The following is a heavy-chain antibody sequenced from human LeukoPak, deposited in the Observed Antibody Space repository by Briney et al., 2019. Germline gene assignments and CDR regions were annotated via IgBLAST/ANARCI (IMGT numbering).Heavy chain of an antibody. CDR3: ARRGSSWSQLDY. CDR1: GGSISSYY. Sequence: PSETLSLTCIVSGGSISSYYWSWIRQPPGKGLGWIGYINYSGRTNYNPSLKSRLTISVDTSKNQFSLKLSSVTAADTAVYCCARRGSSWSQLDYWGQGTLVTVSS. J-gene: IGHJ4*02. D-gene: IGHD6-13*01. CDR2: INYSGRT. V-gene: IGHV4-59*08.